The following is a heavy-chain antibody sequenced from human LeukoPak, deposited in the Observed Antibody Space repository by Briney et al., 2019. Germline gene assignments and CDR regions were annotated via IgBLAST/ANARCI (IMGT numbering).Heavy chain of an antibody. CDR1: GGSISSDY. V-gene: IGHV4-4*07. CDR2: INSRGST. Sequence: SETLSLTCTVSGGSISSDYWSWIRQPAGKGLDWIGRINSRGSTYYNPSLKSRVTISVDTSKNQFSLKLSSVTAADTAVYYCARGYGDYVDYWGQGTLVTVSS. D-gene: IGHD4-17*01. J-gene: IGHJ4*02. CDR3: ARGYGDYVDY.